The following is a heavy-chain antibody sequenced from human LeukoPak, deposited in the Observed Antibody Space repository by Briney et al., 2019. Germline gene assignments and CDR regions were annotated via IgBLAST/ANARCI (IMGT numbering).Heavy chain of an antibody. CDR2: ITYDGRNK. Sequence: GGSLRLSCAASGFSFAGYGMHWVRQAPGRGLEWVAVITYDGRNKYYADSVKGRFTISRDNSKNTQYLQMNSLRSDDTATYYCARDGRFEYSHLYYFDYWGQGTLVTVFS. V-gene: IGHV3-30*03. CDR3: ARDGRFEYSHLYYFDY. J-gene: IGHJ4*02. CDR1: GFSFAGYG. D-gene: IGHD6-6*01.